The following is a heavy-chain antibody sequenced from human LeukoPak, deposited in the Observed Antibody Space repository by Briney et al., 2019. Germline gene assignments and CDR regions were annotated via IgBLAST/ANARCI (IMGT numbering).Heavy chain of an antibody. V-gene: IGHV1-2*02. D-gene: IGHD3-3*01. CDR2: INPNSGGT. CDR1: GYTFTGYY. CDR3: ARDAYDFWSGYYFPNYYYYGMDV. J-gene: IGHJ6*02. Sequence: ASVNVSCKASGYTFTGYYMHWVRQAPGQGLEWMGWINPNSGGTDYAQKFQGRVTMTRDTSISTAYMELSRLRSDDTAVYYCARDAYDFWSGYYFPNYYYYGMDVWGQGTTVTVSS.